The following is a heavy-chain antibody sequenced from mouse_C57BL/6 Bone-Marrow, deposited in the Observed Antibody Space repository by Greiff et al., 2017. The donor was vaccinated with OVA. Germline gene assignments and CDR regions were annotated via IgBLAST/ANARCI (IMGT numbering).Heavy chain of an antibody. J-gene: IGHJ3*01. V-gene: IGHV1-12*01. CDR1: GYTFTSYN. CDR2: IYPGNGDT. Sequence: QVQLQQPGAELVRPGASVKMSCKASGYTFTSYNMHWVKQTPRQGLEWIGAIYPGNGDTSYNQKFKGKATLTVDKSSSTAYMQLSSLTSEDSAVYFCARGGETAQAPGAWFLAYWGQGTLVTVSA. CDR3: ARGGETAQAPGAWFLAY. D-gene: IGHD3-2*02.